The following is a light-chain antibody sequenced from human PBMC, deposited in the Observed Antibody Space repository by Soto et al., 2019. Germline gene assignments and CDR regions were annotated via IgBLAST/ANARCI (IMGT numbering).Light chain of an antibody. Sequence: QSVLTQPPSVSAAPGQKVTISCAGSSFNIGNRYVSWYQQLPGTAPKLLIYDNNKRPSGIPDRFSGSKSGTSATLGITGLQTGDEADYYCGTWDSSLSAAVVGGGTQLTVL. CDR2: DNN. CDR1: SFNIGNRY. J-gene: IGLJ7*01. V-gene: IGLV1-51*01. CDR3: GTWDSSLSAAV.